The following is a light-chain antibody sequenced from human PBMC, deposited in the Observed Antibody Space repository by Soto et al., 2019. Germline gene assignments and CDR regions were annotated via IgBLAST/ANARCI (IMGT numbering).Light chain of an antibody. V-gene: IGLV1-40*01. CDR2: SDI. CDR3: QSYDNGLGGHVV. Sequence: QSVLTQPPSVSGAPGQRVTISCAGSSSNIGAGHEIHWYQQFPGEVPKLLIYSDINRSSGVPDRFSGSRSGTSASLAITGLRHDDEADYYCQSYDNGLGGHVVFGGGTKLTVL. CDR1: SSNIGAGHE. J-gene: IGLJ2*01.